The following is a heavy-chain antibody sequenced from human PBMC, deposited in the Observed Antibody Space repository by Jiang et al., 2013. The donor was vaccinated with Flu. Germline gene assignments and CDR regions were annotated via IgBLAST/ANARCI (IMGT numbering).Heavy chain of an antibody. CDR3: TSRYGSGSYFYGMDV. Sequence: WVRQASGKGLEWVGRIRSKANSYATAYAASVKGRFTISRDDSKNTAYLQMNSLKTEDTAVYYCTSRYGSGSYFYGMDVWGQGTTVTVSS. CDR2: IRSKANSYAT. D-gene: IGHD3-10*01. J-gene: IGHJ6*02. V-gene: IGHV3-73*01.